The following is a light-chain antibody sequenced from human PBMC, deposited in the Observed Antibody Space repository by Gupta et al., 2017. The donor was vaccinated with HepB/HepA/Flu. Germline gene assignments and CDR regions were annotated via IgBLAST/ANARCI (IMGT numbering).Light chain of an antibody. J-gene: IGLJ3*02. Sequence: QSVLTQPPSASGTPGQRVTISCSGSNSNIGKNPVNWYRQLPATAPNLLIFDNFQRPSGAPARFSCSTSGASAAPAISGLQSDDEAAYYCSASEDSLTGLWVFGGGTKLTVL. V-gene: IGLV1-44*01. CDR2: DNF. CDR1: NSNIGKNP. CDR3: SASEDSLTGLWV.